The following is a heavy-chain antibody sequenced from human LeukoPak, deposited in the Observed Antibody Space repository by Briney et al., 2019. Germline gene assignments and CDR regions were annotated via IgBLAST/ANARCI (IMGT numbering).Heavy chain of an antibody. J-gene: IGHJ3*02. Sequence: PSETLSLTCTVSGGSISGSYWSWIRQPPGKGLEWVGYIYYSGSTNFNPSLRGRVTISVDTSKNHFSLNLTSVTAADTAVYYCARDVRGYDSSGYFDAFDIWGQGTMVTVSS. D-gene: IGHD3-22*01. CDR1: GGSISGSY. CDR3: ARDVRGYDSSGYFDAFDI. CDR2: IYYSGST. V-gene: IGHV4-59*01.